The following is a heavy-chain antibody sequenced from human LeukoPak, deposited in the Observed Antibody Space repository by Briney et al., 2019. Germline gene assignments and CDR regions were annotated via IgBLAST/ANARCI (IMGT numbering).Heavy chain of an antibody. CDR2: INHSGST. CDR3: ARGIALVF. D-gene: IGHD6-13*01. J-gene: IGHJ4*02. CDR1: GGSFSGYY. Sequence: SETLSLTCAVYGGSFSGYYWSWIRQPPGKGLECIGEINHSGSTNYNPSLKSRVTISVDTSKNQFSLKLSSVTAADTAVYYCARGIALVFWGQGTLVTVSS. V-gene: IGHV4-34*01.